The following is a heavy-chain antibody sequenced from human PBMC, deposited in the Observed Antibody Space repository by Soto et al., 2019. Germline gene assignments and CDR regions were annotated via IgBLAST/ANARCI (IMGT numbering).Heavy chain of an antibody. CDR1: GYTFTSYA. CDR3: ARGPGGPDGPGDY. V-gene: IGHV1-3*01. CDR2: INAGNGNT. Sequence: QVQLVQSGAEVKKPGASVKVSCKASGYTFTSYAMHWVRQAPGQRLEWMGWINAGNGNTKYSQKFQGRVTITRDTXASTAYMELSILRSEDTAVYYCARGPGGPDGPGDYWGQGTLVTVSS. D-gene: IGHD2-15*01. J-gene: IGHJ4*02.